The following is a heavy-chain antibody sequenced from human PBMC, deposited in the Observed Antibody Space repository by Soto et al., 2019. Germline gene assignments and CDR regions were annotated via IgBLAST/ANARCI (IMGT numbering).Heavy chain of an antibody. D-gene: IGHD3-22*01. CDR2: ISPYDDNT. Sequence: QVQVVQSGGEVKKPGASVRVSCKTSGYIFTSYGISWVRQAPGQGLEWLGWISPYDDNTNYAQSLQGRVRMTTDTSTRTAYMELRSLISDDAVVYYCARGVYYDSSCSRNYHYYGMDVWGQGTTITVS. CDR1: GYIFTSYG. J-gene: IGHJ6*02. V-gene: IGHV1-18*01. CDR3: ARGVYYDSSCSRNYHYYGMDV.